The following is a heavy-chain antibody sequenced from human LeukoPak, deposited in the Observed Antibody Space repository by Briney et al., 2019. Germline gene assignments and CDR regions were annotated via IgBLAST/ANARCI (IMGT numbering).Heavy chain of an antibody. CDR2: IYYSGST. D-gene: IGHD4-17*01. Sequence: PSETLSLTCTVSGGSISSGGYSWSWIRQHPGKGLEWIGYIYYSGSTSYNPSLKSRVTISVDTSKNQFSLKLSSVTAADTAVYYCGTTVTTSYWYFDLWGRGTLVTVSS. CDR3: GTTVTTSYWYFDL. V-gene: IGHV4-31*03. CDR1: GGSISSGGYS. J-gene: IGHJ2*01.